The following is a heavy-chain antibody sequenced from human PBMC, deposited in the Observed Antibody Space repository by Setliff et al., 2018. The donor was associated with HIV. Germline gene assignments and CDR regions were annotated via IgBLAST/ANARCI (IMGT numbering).Heavy chain of an antibody. Sequence: SETLSLTCTVSGGSISSSSYYWGWIRQPPGKGLEWIASIYYSGSTYYNPSLKSRITISVDTSKNQFSLRLSSVTAAETAVYYCARVGYHGSGRYSFDYWGQGTLVTVSS. J-gene: IGHJ4*02. D-gene: IGHD3-10*01. CDR2: IYYSGST. CDR3: ARVGYHGSGRYSFDY. V-gene: IGHV4-39*01. CDR1: GGSISSSSYY.